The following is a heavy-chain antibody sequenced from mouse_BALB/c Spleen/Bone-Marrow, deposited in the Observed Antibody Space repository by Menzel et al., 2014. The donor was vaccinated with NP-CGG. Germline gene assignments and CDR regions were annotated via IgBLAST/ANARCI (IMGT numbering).Heavy chain of an antibody. CDR3: ARSDYRYDPLAN. Sequence: QVHVKQSGAELVMPGASVKMSCKASGYTFTGYWMHWVKQRLGQGLEWIGAIDTSDSYISYNQKFKGKATLTVDESSSTAYMQFSSLTSEDAAVYHCARSDYRYDPLANWGQGTLVTVSA. CDR1: GYTFTGYW. J-gene: IGHJ3*01. V-gene: IGHV1-69*01. D-gene: IGHD2-14*01. CDR2: IDTSDSYI.